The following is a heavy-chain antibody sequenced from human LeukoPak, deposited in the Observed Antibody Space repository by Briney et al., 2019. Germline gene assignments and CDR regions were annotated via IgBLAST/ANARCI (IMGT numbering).Heavy chain of an antibody. CDR1: GGSISSGVYY. CDR3: ARGVKGLRGAFDI. V-gene: IGHV4-31*03. Sequence: SETLSLTCTVSGGSISSGVYYWSWIRQHPGKGLEWIGCIYYSGSTYSNPSLKSRLTMSVDISKNQFSLKLSSVTAADTAVYYCARGVKGLRGAFDIWGQGTMVTVSS. CDR2: IYYSGST. J-gene: IGHJ3*02. D-gene: IGHD3-10*01.